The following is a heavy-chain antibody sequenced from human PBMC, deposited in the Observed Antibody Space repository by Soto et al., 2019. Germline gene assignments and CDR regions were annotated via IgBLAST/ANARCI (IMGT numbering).Heavy chain of an antibody. CDR2: INPSGGST. D-gene: IGHD3-10*01. J-gene: IGHJ5*02. CDR3: ASQSITMVRGVNSGFDP. V-gene: IGHV1-46*01. CDR1: GYTFTSYY. Sequence: ASVKVSCKASGYTFTSYYMHWVRQAPGQGLEWMGIINPSGGSTSYAQKFQGRVTMTRDTSTSTVYMELSSLRSEDTAVYYCASQSITMVRGVNSGFDPWGQGTLVTVSS.